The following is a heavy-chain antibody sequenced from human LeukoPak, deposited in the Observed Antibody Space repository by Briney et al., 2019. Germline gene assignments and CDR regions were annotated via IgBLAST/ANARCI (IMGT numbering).Heavy chain of an antibody. CDR2: INWNGGST. V-gene: IGHV3-20*04. CDR1: GFTFDDYG. CDR3: ARVPDCSSTSCYYYYYYYMDV. J-gene: IGHJ6*03. D-gene: IGHD2-2*01. Sequence: GGSLRLSCAASGFTFDDYGMSWFRQAPVKGLEWVSGINWNGGSTGYADSVKGRFTISRDNAKNSLYLQMNSLRAEDTALYYCARVPDCSSTSCYYYYYYYMDVWGKGTTVTVSS.